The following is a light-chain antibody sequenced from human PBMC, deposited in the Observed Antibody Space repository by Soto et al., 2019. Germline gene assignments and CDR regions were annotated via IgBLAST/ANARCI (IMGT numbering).Light chain of an antibody. CDR2: DVS. J-gene: IGLJ3*02. CDR1: SSDVGGYNY. Sequence: QSALTQPASVSGSPGQSITISCTGTSSDVGGYNYVSWYQQHPGKAPKLMIYDVSNRPSGVSNRFSGSKSGNTASLTISGLQAEDEADYYCSSYTSSSTLLEFGGRTKVTVL. CDR3: SSYTSSSTLLE. V-gene: IGLV2-14*01.